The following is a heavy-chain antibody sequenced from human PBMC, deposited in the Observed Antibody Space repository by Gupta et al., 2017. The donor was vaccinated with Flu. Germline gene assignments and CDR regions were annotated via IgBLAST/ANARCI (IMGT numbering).Heavy chain of an antibody. Sequence: GKGLEWIGEINHSGSTNDNPSLKSRVTISVDTSKNQFSLKLSSVTAADTAVYYCARGRLGEITFGGVILGYWGQGTLVTVSS. D-gene: IGHD3-16*01. CDR2: INHSGST. J-gene: IGHJ4*02. V-gene: IGHV4-34*01. CDR3: ARGRLGEITFGGVILGY.